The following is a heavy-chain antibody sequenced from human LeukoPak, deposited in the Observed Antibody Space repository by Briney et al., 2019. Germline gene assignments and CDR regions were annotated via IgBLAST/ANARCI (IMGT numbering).Heavy chain of an antibody. J-gene: IGHJ4*02. Sequence: GSSVKVSCKASGGTFSSYAISWVRQAPGQGLEWMGGIIPIFGTANYAQKFQGRVTITADKSTSTAYMELSSLRSEDTAVYYCARSLGYSGSWYTFDYWGQGTLVTVSS. V-gene: IGHV1-69*06. CDR2: IIPIFGTA. CDR1: GGTFSSYA. D-gene: IGHD6-13*01. CDR3: ARSLGYSGSWYTFDY.